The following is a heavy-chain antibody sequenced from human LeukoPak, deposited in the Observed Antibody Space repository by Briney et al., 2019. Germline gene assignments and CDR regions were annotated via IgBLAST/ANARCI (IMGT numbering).Heavy chain of an antibody. CDR1: GVSFDDYY. D-gene: IGHD4-17*01. CDR2: INHSGYT. CDR3: TRMTTGHDY. J-gene: IGHJ4*02. Sequence: SETLSLTCAVSGVSFDDYYWAWVRQTPGKGLEWIGEINHSGYTSDSPSLKSRVTLSIDTSRKQFSLNLRSVTVADAGIYYCTRMTTGHDYWGQGTLVTVSS. V-gene: IGHV4-34*01.